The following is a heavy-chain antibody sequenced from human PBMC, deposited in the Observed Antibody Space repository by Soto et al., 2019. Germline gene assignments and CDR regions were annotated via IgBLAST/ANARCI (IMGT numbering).Heavy chain of an antibody. CDR2: IYYSGST. J-gene: IGHJ4*02. V-gene: IGHV4-59*06. D-gene: IGHD3-3*01. CDR3: ARFVRFLEWLYHFDY. Sequence: TSETLSLTCTVPGGSISSYYWSWIRQPPGKGLEWIGYIYYSGSTYYNPSLKSRVTISVDTSKNQFSLKLSSVTAADTAVYYCARFVRFLEWLYHFDYWGQGTLVTVSS. CDR1: GGSISSYY.